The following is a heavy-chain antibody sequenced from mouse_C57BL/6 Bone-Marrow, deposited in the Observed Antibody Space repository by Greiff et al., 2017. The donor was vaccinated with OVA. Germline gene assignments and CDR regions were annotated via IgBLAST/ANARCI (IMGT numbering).Heavy chain of an antibody. CDR3: AAYSNQRAWFAY. CDR1: GYAFTNYL. J-gene: IGHJ3*01. CDR2: INPGSGGT. D-gene: IGHD2-5*01. V-gene: IGHV1-54*01. Sequence: QVQLQQSGAELVRPGTSVKVSCKASGYAFTNYLIEWVKQRPGQGLEWIGVINPGSGGTNYNEKFKGKATLTADKSSSTAYMQLSSLTSEDSAVYFCAAYSNQRAWFAYWGQGTLVTVSA.